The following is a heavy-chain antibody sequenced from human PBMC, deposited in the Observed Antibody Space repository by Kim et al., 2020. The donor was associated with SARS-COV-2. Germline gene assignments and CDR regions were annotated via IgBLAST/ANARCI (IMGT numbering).Heavy chain of an antibody. J-gene: IGHJ6*03. CDR1: GGSISSYY. CDR2: IYYSGST. D-gene: IGHD6-13*01. CDR3: ARDIAARDMYYYYYMDV. Sequence: SETLSLTCTVSGGSISSYYWSWIRQPPGKGLEWIGYIYYSGSTNYNPSLKSRVTISVDTSKNQFSLKLSSVTAADTAVYYCARDIAARDMYYYYYMDVWGKGTTVTVSS. V-gene: IGHV4-59*01.